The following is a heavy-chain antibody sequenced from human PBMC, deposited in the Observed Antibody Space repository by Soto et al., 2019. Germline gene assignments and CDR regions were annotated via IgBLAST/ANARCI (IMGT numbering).Heavy chain of an antibody. V-gene: IGHV4-59*01. CDR2: IYYSGST. CDR3: ARGTPYYYDSSGYPITNYYFDY. D-gene: IGHD3-22*01. J-gene: IGHJ4*02. Sequence: SETLSLTCTVSGGSISSYYWSWIRQPPGKGLEWIGYIYYSGSTNYNPSLKSRVTISVDTSKNQFSLKLSSVTAADTAVYYCARGTPYYYDSSGYPITNYYFDYWGQGTLVTVSS. CDR1: GGSISSYY.